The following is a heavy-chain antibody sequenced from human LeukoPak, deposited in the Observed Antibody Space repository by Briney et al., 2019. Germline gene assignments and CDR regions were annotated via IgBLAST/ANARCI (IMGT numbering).Heavy chain of an antibody. CDR2: INPNSGGT. V-gene: IGHV1-2*02. CDR3: ARDRRDSSGYWDFDY. CDR1: GYTFTGYY. J-gene: IGHJ4*02. D-gene: IGHD3-22*01. Sequence: ASVKVPCKASGYTFTGYYMHWVRQAPGQGLEWMGWINPNSGGTNYAQKFQGRVTMTRDTSISTAYMELSRLRSDDTAVYYCARDRRDSSGYWDFDYWGQGTLVTVSS.